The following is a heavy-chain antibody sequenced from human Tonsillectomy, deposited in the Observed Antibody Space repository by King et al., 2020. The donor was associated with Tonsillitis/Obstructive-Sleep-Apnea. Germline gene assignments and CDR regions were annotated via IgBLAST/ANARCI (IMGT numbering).Heavy chain of an antibody. CDR3: ARVHFEMSTVTSSY. D-gene: IGHD4-17*01. CDR1: GFTFSSYW. J-gene: IGHJ4*02. V-gene: IGHV3-74*01. Sequence: VQLVESGGGLVQPGGSLRLSCAASGFTFSSYWMHWVRQAPGKGLVWVSRINSDGSRTNYADSVKGRFTISRDNAKNTLYLQMNSLRAEDTAVYYCARVHFEMSTVTSSYWGQGTLVTVSS. CDR2: INSDGSRT.